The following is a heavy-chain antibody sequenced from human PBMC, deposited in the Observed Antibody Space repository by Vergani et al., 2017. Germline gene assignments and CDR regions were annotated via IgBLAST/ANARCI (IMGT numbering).Heavy chain of an antibody. CDR1: GFTFSSYA. CDR3: AKEGGGYFSGGTCYPEY. J-gene: IGHJ4*02. CDR2: ISGSGGST. V-gene: IGHV3-23*01. D-gene: IGHD2-15*01. Sequence: EVQLLESGGGLVQPGGSLRLSCAASGFTFSSYAMSWVRQAPGKGREWVSAISGSGGSTYYADSVKGRFTIYRDNSKNTLYLQMKSLRPEDTAVYYCAKEGGGYFSGGTCYPEYWGQGTLVIVSS.